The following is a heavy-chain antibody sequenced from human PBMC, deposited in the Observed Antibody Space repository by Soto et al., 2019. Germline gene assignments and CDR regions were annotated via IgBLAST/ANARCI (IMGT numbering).Heavy chain of an antibody. CDR3: AREEGDGYNSHYGMDV. J-gene: IGHJ6*02. CDR2: TYYRSKWYN. V-gene: IGHV6-1*01. Sequence: TLSLTCAISGDSVSSNSAAWNWIRQSPSRGLEWLGRTYYRSKWYNDYAVSVKSRTTINPDTSKNQFSLQLNSVTPEDTAVYYCAREEGDGYNSHYGMDVWGQGTTVTVSS. CDR1: GDSVSSNSAA. D-gene: IGHD5-12*01.